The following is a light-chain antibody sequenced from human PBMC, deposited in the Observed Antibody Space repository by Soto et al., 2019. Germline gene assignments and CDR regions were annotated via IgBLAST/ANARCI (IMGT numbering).Light chain of an antibody. CDR3: QKYDSAPRT. CDR1: PGININ. Sequence: DIQMTQSPSSLSASLGDRVTITCRASPGININLAWYQQKPGKVPKLLIYAASTLQPGVPSRFSGSGFDTDFTLTISSLQPEDVATYYCQKYDSAPRTFGGGTKVEIK. CDR2: AAS. V-gene: IGKV1-27*01. J-gene: IGKJ4*01.